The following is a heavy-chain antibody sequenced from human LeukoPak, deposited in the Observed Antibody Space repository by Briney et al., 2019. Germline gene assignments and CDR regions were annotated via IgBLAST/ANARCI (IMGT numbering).Heavy chain of an antibody. V-gene: IGHV3-11*01. Sequence: GGSLRLSCAASGFTFSDYYMSWIRQAPGKGLEWVSYISSSGSTIYYADSVKGRFTISRDNAKNSLYLQMNSLRAEDTAVYYCARETYSGYDWGHDAFDIWGQGTMVTVSS. D-gene: IGHD5-12*01. CDR2: ISSSGSTI. CDR1: GFTFSDYY. CDR3: ARETYSGYDWGHDAFDI. J-gene: IGHJ3*02.